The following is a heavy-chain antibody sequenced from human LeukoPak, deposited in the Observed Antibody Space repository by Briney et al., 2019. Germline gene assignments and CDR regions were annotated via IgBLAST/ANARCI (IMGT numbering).Heavy chain of an antibody. Sequence: GGSLRLSCAASGFTFSSYSMKWVRQAPGKGLEWVSFIGSSISYISYADSVKGRFTISRDNAKNSLYLQMNSLRAEDTAVYYCAREGSYSGMDVWGQGTTVTVSS. V-gene: IGHV3-21*01. CDR3: AREGSYSGMDV. CDR2: IGSSISYI. J-gene: IGHJ6*02. CDR1: GFTFSSYS.